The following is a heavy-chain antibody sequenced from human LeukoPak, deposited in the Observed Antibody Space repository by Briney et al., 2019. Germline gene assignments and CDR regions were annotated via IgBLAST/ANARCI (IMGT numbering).Heavy chain of an antibody. CDR3: ARKGGWIQSHFAA. CDR1: GGSFSGYY. CDR2: INHSGST. V-gene: IGHV4-34*01. J-gene: IGHJ5*02. D-gene: IGHD5-18*01. Sequence: PSETLSLTCAVYGGSFSGYYWSWIRQSPGKGLEWIGEINHSGSTNYNPSLKSRVTISIDTSKNQFSLKMRSVTAADTAVYYCARKGGWIQSHFAAWGQGTLVTVSS.